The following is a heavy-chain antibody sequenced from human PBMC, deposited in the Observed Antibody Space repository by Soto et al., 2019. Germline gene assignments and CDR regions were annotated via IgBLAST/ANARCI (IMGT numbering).Heavy chain of an antibody. CDR1: GFTFSSYS. V-gene: IGHV3-21*01. D-gene: IGHD6-6*01. CDR3: ARDLYSSSARYFDY. J-gene: IGHJ4*02. Sequence: VGSLRLSCAASGFTFSSYSMNWVRQAPGKGLEWVSSISSSSSYIYYADSVKGRFTISRDNAKNSLYLQMNSLRAEDTAVYYCARDLYSSSARYFDYWGQGTLVTVSS. CDR2: ISSSSSYI.